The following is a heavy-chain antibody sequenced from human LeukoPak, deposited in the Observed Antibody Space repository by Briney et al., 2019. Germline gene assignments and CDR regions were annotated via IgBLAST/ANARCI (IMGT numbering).Heavy chain of an antibody. D-gene: IGHD3-10*01. V-gene: IGHV1-69*06. CDR3: AKDSIGSYYSYYFDY. CDR2: IIPIFGTA. J-gene: IGHJ4*02. Sequence: GASVKVSCKASGGTFSSYAISWVRQAPGQGLEWMGGIIPIFGTANYAQKFQGRVTITADKSTSTAYMELSSLRSEDTALYYCAKDSIGSYYSYYFDYWGQGTLVTVPS. CDR1: GGTFSSYA.